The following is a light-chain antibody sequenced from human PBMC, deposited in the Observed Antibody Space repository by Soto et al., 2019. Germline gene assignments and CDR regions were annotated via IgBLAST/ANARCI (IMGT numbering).Light chain of an antibody. CDR3: QQYGSSGT. Sequence: VLAPPPAALSLSPGERAALSCRASPSVTNFLAWYQQKPGPAPSPLIYGASSRATGIPDRFSGSGSGTDFTLTISRLEPEDFSAYYCQQYGSSGTFGQGTKVDIK. J-gene: IGKJ1*01. V-gene: IGKV3-20*01. CDR1: PSVTNF. CDR2: GAS.